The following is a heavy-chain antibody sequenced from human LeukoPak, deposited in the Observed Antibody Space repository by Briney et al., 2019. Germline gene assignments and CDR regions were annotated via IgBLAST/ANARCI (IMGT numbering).Heavy chain of an antibody. CDR3: AKDFDILTGYYF. J-gene: IGHJ4*02. V-gene: IGHV3-23*01. CDR1: GFTFSSYA. Sequence: PGGSLRLSCSASGFTFSSYAMHWVRQAPGKGLEWVSAISGSGGSTYYADSVKGRFTISRDNSKNTLYLQMNSLRAEDTAVYYCAKDFDILTGYYFWGQGTLVTVSS. D-gene: IGHD3-9*01. CDR2: ISGSGGST.